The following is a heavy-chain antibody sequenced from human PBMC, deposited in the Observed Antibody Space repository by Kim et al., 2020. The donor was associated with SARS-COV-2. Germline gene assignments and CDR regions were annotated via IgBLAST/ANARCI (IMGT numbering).Heavy chain of an antibody. J-gene: IGHJ4*02. CDR1: GFTVSSNY. CDR2: IYSGGSK. V-gene: IGHV3-66*01. CDR3: AVSSACPNFDY. Sequence: GGSLRLSCAASGFTVSSNYMSWVRQAPGKGLEWVSVIYSGGSKYYVDSVKGRFIISRDNSKNKLHFQMNSLRAEDTAVYDCAVSSACPNFDYCGWGTLVT.